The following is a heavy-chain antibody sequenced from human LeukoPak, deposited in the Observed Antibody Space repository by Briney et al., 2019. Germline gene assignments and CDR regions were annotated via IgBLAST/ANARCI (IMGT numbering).Heavy chain of an antibody. D-gene: IGHD2-2*03. CDR2: INHSGST. J-gene: IGHJ5*02. CDR3: ARMLFGYCSSTSCYAWDWFDP. CDR1: GGSFSGYY. V-gene: IGHV4-34*01. Sequence: SETLSLTCAVYGGSFSGYYWSWIRQPPGKGLEWIGEINHSGSTNYNPSLKSRVTISVDTSKNQFSLKLSSVTAADTAVYYCARMLFGYCSSTSCYAWDWFDPWGQGTLVTVSS.